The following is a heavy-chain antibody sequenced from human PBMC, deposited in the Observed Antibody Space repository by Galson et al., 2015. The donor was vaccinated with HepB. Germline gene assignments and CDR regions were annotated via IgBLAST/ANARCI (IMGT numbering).Heavy chain of an antibody. J-gene: IGHJ4*02. CDR2: VSYDGKKK. CDR3: ARPRLLHDSSAYPEF. CDR1: GFTFSDFF. D-gene: IGHD3-22*01. Sequence: SLRLSCAASGFTFSDFFMHWVRQVPGKGLEWVAVVSYDGKKKYYADSVKGRFTISRDNSKNTLDLQMNSLRADDTAVYYCARPRLLHDSSAYPEFWGQGTLVIVSS. V-gene: IGHV3-30*04.